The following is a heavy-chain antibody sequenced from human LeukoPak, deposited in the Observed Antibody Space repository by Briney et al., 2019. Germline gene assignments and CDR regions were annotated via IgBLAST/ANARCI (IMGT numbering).Heavy chain of an antibody. D-gene: IGHD3-22*01. CDR2: IKQDGSEK. Sequence: GGSLRLSCAASGFTFSSYWMSWVRQAPGKGLEWVANIKQDGSEKYCVDSVKGRFTISRDNAKNSLYLQMNSLRAEDTAVYYCARGRKVSYYYDSSGYSDWFDPWGQGTLVTVSS. CDR1: GFTFSSYW. V-gene: IGHV3-7*01. J-gene: IGHJ5*02. CDR3: ARGRKVSYYYDSSGYSDWFDP.